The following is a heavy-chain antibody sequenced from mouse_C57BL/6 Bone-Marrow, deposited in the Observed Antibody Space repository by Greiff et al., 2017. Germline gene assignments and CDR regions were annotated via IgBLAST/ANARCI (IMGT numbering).Heavy chain of an antibody. CDR2: LHPSDSDT. Sequence: VQLQQPGAELVKPGASVKVSCKASGYTFTSYWMHWVTQRPGQGLEWIGRLHPSDSDTNYNQKFKGKATLTVDKSSSTAYMQLSSLTSEDSAVYYCAILYDGYYHWCFDVWGTGTTVTVSS. CDR1: GYTFTSYW. V-gene: IGHV1-74*01. D-gene: IGHD2-3*01. J-gene: IGHJ1*03. CDR3: AILYDGYYHWCFDV.